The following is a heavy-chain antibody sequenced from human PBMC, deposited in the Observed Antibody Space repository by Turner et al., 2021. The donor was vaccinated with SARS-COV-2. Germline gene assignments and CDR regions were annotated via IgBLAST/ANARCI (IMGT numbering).Heavy chain of an antibody. Sequence: EVQLVESGGGLVKPGGSLRLSCAASGFTFSSYNMNWVRQAPGKGLEWVSSISSRISYIYYADSVKGRFTISRDNAKNSLYLQMNSLRAEDTAVYYCARDYYDFWSGKSFKHASFDYWGQGTLVTVSS. D-gene: IGHD3-3*01. CDR2: ISSRISYI. J-gene: IGHJ4*02. V-gene: IGHV3-21*01. CDR3: ARDYYDFWSGKSFKHASFDY. CDR1: GFTFSSYN.